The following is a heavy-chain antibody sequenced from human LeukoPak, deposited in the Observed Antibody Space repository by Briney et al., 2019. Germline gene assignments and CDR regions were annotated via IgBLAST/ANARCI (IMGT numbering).Heavy chain of an antibody. V-gene: IGHV1-8*01. CDR3: ARNDGNTGYYYYMDV. D-gene: IGHD1/OR15-1a*01. J-gene: IGHJ6*03. CDR2: MNPNSGNT. CDR1: GYTFTSYD. Sequence: GASVKVSCKASGYTFTSYDINWVRQATGQGLEWMGWMNPNSGNTGYAQKFQGRVTMTRNTSISTAYMELSSLRSEDTAVYYCARNDGNTGYYYYMDVWGQGTLVTVSS.